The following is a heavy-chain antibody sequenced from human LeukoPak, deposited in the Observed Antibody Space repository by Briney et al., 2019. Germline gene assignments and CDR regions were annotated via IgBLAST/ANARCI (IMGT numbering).Heavy chain of an antibody. D-gene: IGHD2-2*01. CDR1: GFTFSRYW. Sequence: PGGSLRLSCAASGFTFSRYWMHWVRQAPGKGLVWVSRINTDGRTITYADSVKGRFTISRDNSKNTLYLQMNSLRAEDTAVYYCAKDPYQLLRPNWFDPWGQGTLVTVSS. V-gene: IGHV3-74*01. CDR3: AKDPYQLLRPNWFDP. J-gene: IGHJ5*02. CDR2: INTDGRTI.